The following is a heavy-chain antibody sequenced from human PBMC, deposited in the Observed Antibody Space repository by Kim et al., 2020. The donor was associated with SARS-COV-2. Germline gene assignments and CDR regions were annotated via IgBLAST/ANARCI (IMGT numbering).Heavy chain of an antibody. V-gene: IGHV3-23*01. CDR1: GFIFSKYG. CDR3: VKGLDTYGPYGLDV. D-gene: IGHD3-10*01. J-gene: IGHJ6*02. Sequence: GGSLRLSCAASGFIFSKYGMTWVRQSPGKGLEWVSAIIGRGDSTYYADSVKGRFTISRDNSKNTVYLDMNSLRVADTAISYCVKGLDTYGPYGLDVWGQG. CDR2: IIGRGDST.